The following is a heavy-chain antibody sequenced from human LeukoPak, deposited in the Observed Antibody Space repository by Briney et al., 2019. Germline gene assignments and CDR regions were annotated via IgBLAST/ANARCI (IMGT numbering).Heavy chain of an antibody. CDR3: AREHYDYVWGSYREVAFDI. D-gene: IGHD3-16*02. CDR2: IKQDGSEK. V-gene: IGHV3-7*01. CDR1: GFTFSSYW. J-gene: IGHJ3*02. Sequence: GGSLRLSCAASGFTFSSYWMSWVRQAPGKGLEWVANIKQDGSEKYYVDSVKGRFTISRDNAKNSLYLQMNSLRAEDTAVYYCAREHYDYVWGSYREVAFDIWGQGTMVTVSS.